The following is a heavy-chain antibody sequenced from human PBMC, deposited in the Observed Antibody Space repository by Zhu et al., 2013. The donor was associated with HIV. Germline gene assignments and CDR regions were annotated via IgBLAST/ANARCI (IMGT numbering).Heavy chain of an antibody. CDR2: ISYDGSNK. CDR1: GFTFSSYG. J-gene: IGHJ6*02. V-gene: IGHV3-30*18. CDR3: AKDLVPDIAARHGMDV. Sequence: QVQLVESGGGVVQPGRSLRLSCAASGFTFSSYGMHWVRQAPGKGLEWVAVISYDGSNKYYADSVKGRFTISRDNSKNTLYLQMNSLRAEDTAVYYCAKDLVPDIAARHGMDVWGQGTTVTVSS. D-gene: IGHD6-6*01.